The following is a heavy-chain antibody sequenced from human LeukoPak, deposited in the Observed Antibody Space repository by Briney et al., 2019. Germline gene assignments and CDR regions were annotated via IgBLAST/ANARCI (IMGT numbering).Heavy chain of an antibody. J-gene: IGHJ4*02. Sequence: SETLSLTCTVSGGSISTYYWSWIRQPAGKGLEWIGRIYATGSTNYNPSLNSRVTMSVDTSKNQFSLKLSSVTAADTAVYYCARQVAAAGLGADFDYWGQGTLVTVSS. CDR3: ARQVAAAGLGADFDY. CDR2: IYATGST. CDR1: GGSISTYY. D-gene: IGHD6-13*01. V-gene: IGHV4-4*07.